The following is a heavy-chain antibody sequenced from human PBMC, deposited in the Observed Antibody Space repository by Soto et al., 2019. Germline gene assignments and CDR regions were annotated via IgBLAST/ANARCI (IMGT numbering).Heavy chain of an antibody. Sequence: QVQLQESGPGLVKPSQTLSLTCTVSGGSVISGDYSWSWIRQHPGKGLEWIGNSFYTGRTYHNPSLKSRVTTSVDTSKNLFALNLTSVTGAGTAVHCCARVPVCVHFDLWGQGTLVTVSS. CDR1: GGSVISGDYS. D-gene: IGHD2-8*01. J-gene: IGHJ4*02. V-gene: IGHV4-31*03. CDR2: SFYTGRT. CDR3: ARVPVCVHFDL.